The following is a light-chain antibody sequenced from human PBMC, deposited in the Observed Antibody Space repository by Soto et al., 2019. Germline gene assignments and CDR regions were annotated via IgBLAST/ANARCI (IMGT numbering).Light chain of an antibody. Sequence: PGGRATLSCRASQSVSLSLAWYQQKPGQAPRLLIYDASKRASGIPARFSGSGSGTDFTLTISSLEPEDFAVYYCQERTSWPPWTFGQGTKVGVK. CDR3: QERTSWPPWT. V-gene: IGKV3-11*01. CDR1: QSVSLS. CDR2: DAS. J-gene: IGKJ1*01.